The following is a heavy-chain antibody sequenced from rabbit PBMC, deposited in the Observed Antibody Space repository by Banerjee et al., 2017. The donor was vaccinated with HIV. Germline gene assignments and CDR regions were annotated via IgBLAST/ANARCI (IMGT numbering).Heavy chain of an antibody. CDR3: TRSQVAGAFDL. J-gene: IGHJ4*01. CDR1: GIDFSPFA. D-gene: IGHD4-1*01. CDR2: IYPRGGSA. V-gene: IGHV1S47*01. Sequence: QEQLVESGGGLVTLGGSLKLSCKASGIDFSPFAISWVRQAPGKGLEWIAYIYPRGGSADYASWVNGRFTLSLDNAQNTAFLQMTSLTDADTATYFCTRSQVAGAFDLWGQGTLVTVS.